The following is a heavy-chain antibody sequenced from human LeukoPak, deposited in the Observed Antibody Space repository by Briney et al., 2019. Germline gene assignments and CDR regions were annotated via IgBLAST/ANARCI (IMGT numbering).Heavy chain of an antibody. CDR3: AISRSPDLFDY. CDR1: GGSISSGSYY. CDR2: IYTSGST. J-gene: IGHJ4*02. Sequence: SETLSLTCTVSGGSISSGSYYWSWIRQPAGKGLEWIGRIYTSGSTNYNPSLKSRVTISVDTSKNQFSLKLSSVTAADTAVYYCAISRSPDLFDYWGQGTLVTVDS. V-gene: IGHV4-61*02.